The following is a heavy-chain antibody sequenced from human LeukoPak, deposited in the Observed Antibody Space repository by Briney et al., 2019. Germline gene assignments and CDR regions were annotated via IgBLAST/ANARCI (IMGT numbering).Heavy chain of an antibody. CDR1: GFTFSSYA. Sequence: GGSLRLSCAASGFTFSSYAMSWVRQAPGKGLEWVSAISGSGGSTYYADSVKGRFTISRDNSNNTLYLQMYSLRAEDTAVYYCAKEQITFGGVMVWSNAFDIWGQGTMVTVSS. V-gene: IGHV3-23*01. CDR2: ISGSGGST. CDR3: AKEQITFGGVMVWSNAFDI. J-gene: IGHJ3*02. D-gene: IGHD3-16*02.